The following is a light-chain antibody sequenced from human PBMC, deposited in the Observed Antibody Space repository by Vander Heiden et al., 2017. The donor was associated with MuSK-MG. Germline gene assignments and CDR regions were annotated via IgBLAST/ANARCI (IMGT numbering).Light chain of an antibody. CDR2: KDT. CDR3: QSADTSGVYFGV. Sequence: YGLTQPPSVSVSPGQTARITCSGDTLSKQYAYWYQQKVGQAPIVVIYKDTERPSGIPDRFAGSSSGTTVTLTISGVQAEDEADYYCQSADTSGVYFGVFGGGTKLTVL. CDR1: TLSKQY. V-gene: IGLV3-25*03. J-gene: IGLJ3*02.